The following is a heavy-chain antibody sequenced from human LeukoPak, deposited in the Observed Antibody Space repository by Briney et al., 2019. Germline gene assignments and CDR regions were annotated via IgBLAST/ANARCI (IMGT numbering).Heavy chain of an antibody. CDR3: ARGLPSETPRFDP. CDR2: IYTSGST. CDR1: GGSISSGSYY. Sequence: PSETLSLTCTVSGGSISSGSYYWSWIRQPAGKGLEWIGRIYTSGSTNYNPSLKSRVTISVDTSKNQFSLKLTSVTAADTAVYYCARGLPSETPRFDPWGQGTLVTVSS. J-gene: IGHJ5*02. D-gene: IGHD4-11*01. V-gene: IGHV4-61*02.